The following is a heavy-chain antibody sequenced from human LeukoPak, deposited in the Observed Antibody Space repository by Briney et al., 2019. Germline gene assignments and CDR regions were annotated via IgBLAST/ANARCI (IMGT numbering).Heavy chain of an antibody. CDR2: TSSSDAGT. CDR3: ARHTRVAAGAKSDY. J-gene: IGHJ4*02. D-gene: IGHD6-13*01. Sequence: GGSLRLSCAASGFTLSSYAMSWVRQAPGKGLEWVSATSSSDAGTYYAASVRGRFTVSRDNSKNTLYLQMNSLRDEDTAIYYCARHTRVAAGAKSDYWGQGTLVTVSS. V-gene: IGHV3-23*01. CDR1: GFTLSSYA.